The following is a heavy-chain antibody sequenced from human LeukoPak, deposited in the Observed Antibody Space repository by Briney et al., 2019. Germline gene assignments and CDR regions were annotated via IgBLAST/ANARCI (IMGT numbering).Heavy chain of an antibody. Sequence: ASVKVSCKASGYTFTSYYMHWVRQAPGQGLEWMGIINPSGGSTSYAQKFQGRVTITRNTSISTAYMELSSLRSEDTAVYYCARAHHYYGSGYWGQGTLVTVSS. CDR2: INPSGGST. CDR3: ARAHHYYGSGY. D-gene: IGHD3-10*01. V-gene: IGHV1-46*01. CDR1: GYTFTSYY. J-gene: IGHJ4*02.